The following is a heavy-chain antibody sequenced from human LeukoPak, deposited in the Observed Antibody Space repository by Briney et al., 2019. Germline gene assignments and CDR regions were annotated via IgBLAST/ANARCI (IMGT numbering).Heavy chain of an antibody. CDR2: IIPIFGTA. D-gene: IGHD3-22*01. CDR1: GGTFSSYA. CDR3: ARDQDYYDSSGYSPR. J-gene: IGHJ4*02. V-gene: IGHV1-69*13. Sequence: GASVTVSCTASGGTFSSYAISWVREAPGQGLEWMGGIIPIFGTANYAQKFQGRVTITADESTSTAYMELSSLRSEDTAVYYCARDQDYYDSSGYSPRWGQGTLVTVSS.